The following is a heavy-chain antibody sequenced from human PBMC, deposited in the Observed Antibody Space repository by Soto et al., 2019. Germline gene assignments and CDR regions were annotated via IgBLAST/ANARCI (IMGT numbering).Heavy chain of an antibody. J-gene: IGHJ4*02. Sequence: QVQLVESGGGVVQPGRSLRLSCAASGFTFSSYGMHWVRQAPGKGLEWVAVISYDGSNKYYADSVKGRFTISRDNSKNTLYLQMNSLRAEDTAVYYCANDEKRDLDYGEGVDYFDYWGQGTLVTVSS. CDR1: GFTFSSYG. D-gene: IGHD4-17*01. V-gene: IGHV3-30*18. CDR3: ANDEKRDLDYGEGVDYFDY. CDR2: ISYDGSNK.